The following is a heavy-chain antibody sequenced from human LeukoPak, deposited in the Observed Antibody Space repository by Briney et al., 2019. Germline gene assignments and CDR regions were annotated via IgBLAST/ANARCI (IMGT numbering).Heavy chain of an antibody. D-gene: IGHD6-13*01. J-gene: IGHJ4*02. Sequence: GASVKVSCKASGYTFSSYHLHWVRQAPGQGLEWMGIINPGGGSTSYAQKFQGRVTMTRDTSTSTVYMELSSLGSEDTAVYYCARVGSSTWYESDYWGQGTLVTVSS. CDR2: INPGGGST. CDR3: ARVGSSTWYESDY. CDR1: GYTFSSYH. V-gene: IGHV1-46*01.